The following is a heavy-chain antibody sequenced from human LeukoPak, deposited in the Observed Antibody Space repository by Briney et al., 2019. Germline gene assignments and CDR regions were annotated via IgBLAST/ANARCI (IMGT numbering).Heavy chain of an antibody. CDR1: GFTFSSYA. CDR2: ILYDGSNQ. D-gene: IGHD4-17*01. J-gene: IGHJ4*02. V-gene: IGHV3-30-3*01. Sequence: GGSLRLSCAASGFTFSSYAMHWVRQAPGKGLEWVAVILYDGSNQYYTDSVKGRFTISRDNSRNTLYLQMNSLKVEDTAVYFCARDFRDYRDYVAYFDSWGQGTLVTVSS. CDR3: ARDFRDYRDYVAYFDS.